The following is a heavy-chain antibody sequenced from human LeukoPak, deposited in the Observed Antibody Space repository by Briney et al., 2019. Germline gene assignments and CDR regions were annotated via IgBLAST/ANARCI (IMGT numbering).Heavy chain of an antibody. J-gene: IGHJ5*02. CDR1: GGTFIIYA. V-gene: IGHV1-69*05. D-gene: IGHD2-2*01. CDR2: IIPIFGTA. CDR3: ASREGYCSSTSCFNWFDP. Sequence: SVTVSCKASGGTFIIYAISWVRQAPGQGLEWMGGIIPIFGTANYAQKFQGRVTITTDESTSTAYMELSGLRSEDTAVYYCASREGYCSSTSCFNWFDPWGQGTLVTVSS.